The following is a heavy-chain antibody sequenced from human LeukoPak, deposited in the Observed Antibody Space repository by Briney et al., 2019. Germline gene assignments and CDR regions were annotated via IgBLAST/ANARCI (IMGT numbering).Heavy chain of an antibody. Sequence: SETLSLTCTVSGGSISSYYWSWIRQPPGKGLEWVGYIYYSGSTNYNPALKSRVTISVDTSTNQFSLKLSSVTAADTAVYYCAREPGFDSSGYLNWFDPGGQGTLVTVSS. CDR3: AREPGFDSSGYLNWFDP. CDR2: IYYSGST. J-gene: IGHJ5*02. D-gene: IGHD3-22*01. V-gene: IGHV4-59*01. CDR1: GGSISSYY.